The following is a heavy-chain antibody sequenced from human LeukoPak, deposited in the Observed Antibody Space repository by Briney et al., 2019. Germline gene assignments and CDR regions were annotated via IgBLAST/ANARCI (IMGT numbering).Heavy chain of an antibody. J-gene: IGHJ4*02. CDR2: ISTSDDNT. CDR1: VHTFRTY. D-gene: IGHD1-26*01. Sequence: GGPLRLSCAPSVHTFRTYPVLGAPDARGGGGEGVSCISTSDDNTNYAESVKGRFTIYRDNSKHILYLQMDSLRAEDTAVYYCANSLRYSGNYQGYWGQGTLVTVSS. CDR3: ANSLRYSGNYQGY. V-gene: IGHV3-23*01.